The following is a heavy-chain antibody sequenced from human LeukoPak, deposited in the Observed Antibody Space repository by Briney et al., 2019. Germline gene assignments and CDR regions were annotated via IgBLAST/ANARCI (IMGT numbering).Heavy chain of an antibody. D-gene: IGHD4-4*01. CDR1: GGSISSYY. Sequence: PSETLSLTCTVSGGSISSYYWSWIRQPPGKGLEWIGYIYYSGSTNYNPSLKSRVTISVDTSKNQFSPKLSSVTAADTAVYYCARTYSNYGLFDYWGQGTLVTVSS. CDR3: ARTYSNYGLFDY. CDR2: IYYSGST. V-gene: IGHV4-59*08. J-gene: IGHJ4*02.